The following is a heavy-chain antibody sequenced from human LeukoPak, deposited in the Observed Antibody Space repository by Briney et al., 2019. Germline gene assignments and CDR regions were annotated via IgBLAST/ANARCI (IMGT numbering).Heavy chain of an antibody. D-gene: IGHD4-17*01. Sequence: SETLSLTCAVYGGSFSGYYWSWIRQPPGKGLEWIGEINHSGSTNYNPSLKSRVTISVDTSKNQFSLKLSSVTAADTAVYYCARGRVDYAYYYYYYMDVWGKGTTVTVSS. CDR1: GGSFSGYY. CDR2: INHSGST. CDR3: ARGRVDYAYYYYYYMDV. V-gene: IGHV4-34*01. J-gene: IGHJ6*03.